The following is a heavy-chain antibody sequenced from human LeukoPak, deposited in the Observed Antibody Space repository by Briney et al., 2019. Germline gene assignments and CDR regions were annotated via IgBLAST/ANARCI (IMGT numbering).Heavy chain of an antibody. V-gene: IGHV3-11*01. CDR3: ARDRRSPHSAYDLRHLDT. Sequence: PGGSLSLTCAASGFTFGDYYMTWIRQAPGKGLERISNINQNSYTIYYADSVRGRFTISRDNARNSLFLDMNSLRVEDTAVYYCARDRRSPHSAYDLRHLDTWGQGKLGAVSS. CDR1: GFTFGDYY. CDR2: INQNSYTI. J-gene: IGHJ5*02. D-gene: IGHD5-12*01.